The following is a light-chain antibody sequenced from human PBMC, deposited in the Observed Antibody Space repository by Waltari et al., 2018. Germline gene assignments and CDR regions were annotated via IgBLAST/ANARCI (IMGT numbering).Light chain of an antibody. V-gene: IGKV1-5*03. J-gene: IGKJ1*01. Sequence: DIQMTQSPSTLSASVGDRVTITCRASQSITNWLAWYQQKPGKAPKLLIYRASNLESRVPSRFSGSGSGTEFTLTISSLQPDDFATYYCQQYDNYWTFGQGTKVEIK. CDR2: RAS. CDR3: QQYDNYWT. CDR1: QSITNW.